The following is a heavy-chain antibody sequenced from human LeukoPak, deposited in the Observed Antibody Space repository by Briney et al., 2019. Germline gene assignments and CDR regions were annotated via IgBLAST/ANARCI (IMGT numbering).Heavy chain of an antibody. Sequence: ASVKVSCKASGYTFTSYYIHWVRQAPGQGLEWVGVIHPPDGSTTYAQKFQGRVTMTRDMSTSTDYMELSSLRSEDTAIYYCARDNSVGDNAWWFDPWGQGTLVTVSS. CDR2: IHPPDGST. D-gene: IGHD1-26*01. J-gene: IGHJ5*02. V-gene: IGHV1-46*01. CDR3: ARDNSVGDNAWWFDP. CDR1: GYTFTSYY.